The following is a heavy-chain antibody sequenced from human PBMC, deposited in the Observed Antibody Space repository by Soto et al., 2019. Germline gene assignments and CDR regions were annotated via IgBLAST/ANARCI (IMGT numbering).Heavy chain of an antibody. J-gene: IGHJ1*01. CDR2: ISAYNGNT. Sequence: GASVKVSCKASGYTFTSYGISWVRQAPGQGLEWMGWISAYNGNTNYAQKLQGRVTMTTDTSTSTAYMELRSLRSDDTAVYYCARDVSGSSSWYPPGEYFQHWGQGTLVTVSS. CDR3: ARDVSGSSSWYPPGEYFQH. CDR1: GYTFTSYG. D-gene: IGHD6-13*01. V-gene: IGHV1-18*01.